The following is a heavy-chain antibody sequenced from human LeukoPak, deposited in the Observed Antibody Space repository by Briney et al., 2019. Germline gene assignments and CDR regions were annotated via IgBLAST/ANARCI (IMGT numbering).Heavy chain of an antibody. J-gene: IGHJ3*01. D-gene: IGHD3-22*01. CDR2: ISSDGNTA. CDR3: ARGWVPSDITMN. V-gene: IGHV3-74*01. Sequence: GGSLRLSCAASGFTLSSYWMHWVRQAPGKGLVWVSRISSDGNTASYADSVKGRFTITRDNAKNTLYLQMNSLRAEDTAVYYCARGWVPSDITMNWGQGTMVTVSS. CDR1: GFTLSSYW.